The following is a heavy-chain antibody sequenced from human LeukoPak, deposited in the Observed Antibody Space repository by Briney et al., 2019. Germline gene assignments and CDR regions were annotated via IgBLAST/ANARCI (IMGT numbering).Heavy chain of an antibody. Sequence: PGGSLRLSCAASGFTFSSYGMHWVRQAPGKGLEWVAFIRYDGSNKYYADSVKGRFTISRDNSKNTLYLQMNSLRAEDTAVYYCAKDLEGYCSSTSCYARTGAFDYWGQGTLVTVSS. CDR2: IRYDGSNK. J-gene: IGHJ4*02. D-gene: IGHD2-2*01. CDR3: AKDLEGYCSSTSCYARTGAFDY. V-gene: IGHV3-30*02. CDR1: GFTFSSYG.